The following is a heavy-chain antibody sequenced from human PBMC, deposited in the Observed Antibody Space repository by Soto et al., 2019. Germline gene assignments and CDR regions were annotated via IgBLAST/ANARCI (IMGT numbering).Heavy chain of an antibody. CDR2: IKQDGSEK. CDR3: ARVEYYDYIWGSQYFDY. J-gene: IGHJ4*02. V-gene: IGHV3-7*01. CDR1: GFTFSSYW. D-gene: IGHD3-16*01. Sequence: PGGSLRLSCAASGFTFSSYWMSWVRQAPGKGLEWVANIKQDGSEKYYVDSVKGRFTISRDNAKNSLYLQMNSLRAEDTAVYYCARVEYYDYIWGSQYFDYWGQGTLVTVSS.